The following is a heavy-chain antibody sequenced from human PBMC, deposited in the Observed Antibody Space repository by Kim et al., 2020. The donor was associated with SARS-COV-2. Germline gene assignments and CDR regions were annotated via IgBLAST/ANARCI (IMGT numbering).Heavy chain of an antibody. V-gene: IGHV3-13*04. J-gene: IGHJ6*02. CDR1: GFTFSSYD. D-gene: IGHD3-9*01. Sequence: GGSLRLSCAASGFTFSSYDMHWVRQATGKGLEWVSAIGTAGDTYYPGSVKGRFTISRENAKNSLYLQMNSLRAGDTAVYYCARGGIGDILTGYFSYYGMDVWGQGTTVTVSS. CDR3: ARGGIGDILTGYFSYYGMDV. CDR2: IGTAGDT.